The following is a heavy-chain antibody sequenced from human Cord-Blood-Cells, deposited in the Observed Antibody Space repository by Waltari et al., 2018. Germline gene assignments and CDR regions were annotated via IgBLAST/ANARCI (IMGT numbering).Heavy chain of an antibody. CDR1: GGSISSSSYY. CDR2: IYYSGTS. Sequence: QLQLQESGPGLVKPSETLSLTCTVSGGSISSSSYYWGWIRQPPGKGLEWIGSIYYSGTSYYHPSLKSRVTISVDTSKNQFSLKLSSVTAADTAVYYCARYSSSWYWGQGTLVTVSS. V-gene: IGHV4-39*01. CDR3: ARYSSSWY. J-gene: IGHJ4*02. D-gene: IGHD6-13*01.